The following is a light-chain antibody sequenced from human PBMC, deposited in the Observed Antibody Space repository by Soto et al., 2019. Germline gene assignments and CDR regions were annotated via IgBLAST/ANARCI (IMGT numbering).Light chain of an antibody. CDR3: QQYNNWTRVYT. V-gene: IGKV3-15*01. J-gene: IGKJ2*01. Sequence: EIVMTQSPATLSVSPGERATLSCRASQSVSSNLAWYQQKPGQAPRLLIYGASTRATGIPARFSGSGSGTEFTFTISSLKSEDFAVDYCQQYNNWTRVYTFGQGTKLEIK. CDR1: QSVSSN. CDR2: GAS.